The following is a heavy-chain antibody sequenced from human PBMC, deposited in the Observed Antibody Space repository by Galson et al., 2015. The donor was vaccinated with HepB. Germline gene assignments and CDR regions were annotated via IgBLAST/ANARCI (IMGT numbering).Heavy chain of an antibody. CDR1: GDSVSGTSIT. Sequence: CAISGDSVSGTSITWNWIRQSPSRGLEWLGRTYYRSRWYYDYAISVRSRISINPDTSSNQFSLQLNSVTPEDTAVYYCARRKGVNAWLDYWGQGTLVIVSS. CDR2: TYYRSRWYY. CDR3: ARRKGVNAWLDY. D-gene: IGHD2-2*01. J-gene: IGHJ4*02. V-gene: IGHV6-1*01.